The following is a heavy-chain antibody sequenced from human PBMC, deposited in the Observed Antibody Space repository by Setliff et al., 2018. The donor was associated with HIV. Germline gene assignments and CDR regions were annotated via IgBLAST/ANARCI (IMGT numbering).Heavy chain of an antibody. CDR3: ARVHRGGVGRQHWRSFDY. CDR1: GFTFSGYY. J-gene: IGHJ4*02. Sequence: GGSLRLSCAASGFTFSGYYMSWVRQAPGKGLEWVANIKQDGSEKYYVDSVKGRFTISRDNARNSLYVQMNSLRVEDTAVYFCARVHRGGVGRQHWRSFDYWGQGTLVTVSS. V-gene: IGHV3-7*03. D-gene: IGHD1-1*01. CDR2: IKQDGSEK.